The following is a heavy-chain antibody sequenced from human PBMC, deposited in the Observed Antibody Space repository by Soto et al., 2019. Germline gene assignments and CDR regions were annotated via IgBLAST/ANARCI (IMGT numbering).Heavy chain of an antibody. V-gene: IGHV3-23*01. CDR2: ISGSGGST. CDR3: AIRIAATGAF. Sequence: EVQLLESGGGLIQPGGSLRLSCAASGFTFSSYAMSWFRQAPGKGLEWVSGISGSGGSTDYADSVKGRFTLSRDNSKNPRYLQMNTLRAEDTAVYYCAIRIAATGAFWGQGTLVTVSS. D-gene: IGHD6-13*01. J-gene: IGHJ4*02. CDR1: GFTFSSYA.